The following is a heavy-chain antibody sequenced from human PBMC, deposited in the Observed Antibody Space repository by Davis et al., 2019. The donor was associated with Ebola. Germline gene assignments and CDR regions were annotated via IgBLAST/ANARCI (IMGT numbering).Heavy chain of an antibody. V-gene: IGHV1-2*02. CDR1: GYTFTGYY. CDR2: INPNSGGT. D-gene: IGHD3-9*01. Sequence: ASVKVSCKASGYTFTGYYMHWVRQAPGQGLEWMGWINPNSGGTNYAQKFQGRVTMTRGTSISTAYMELSRLRSDDTAVYYCARGGPFLTGYYMQVRWFDPWGQGTLVTVSS. CDR3: ARGGPFLTGYYMQVRWFDP. J-gene: IGHJ5*02.